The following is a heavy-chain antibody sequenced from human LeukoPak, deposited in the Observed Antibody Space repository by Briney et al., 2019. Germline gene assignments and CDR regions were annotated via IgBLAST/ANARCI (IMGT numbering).Heavy chain of an antibody. D-gene: IGHD3-10*01. CDR1: GFSFNSFG. V-gene: IGHV3-23*01. Sequence: GGSLRLSXAASGFSFNSFGMSWVRQTPGKGLEWVSSIHSRGDNTHYADSLEGRFTISRDTWKNTVYLQMNRLRVEDTATYYCARQILRGSYFYYLDAWGTGTPVTVSS. J-gene: IGHJ6*03. CDR3: ARQILRGSYFYYLDA. CDR2: IHSRGDNT.